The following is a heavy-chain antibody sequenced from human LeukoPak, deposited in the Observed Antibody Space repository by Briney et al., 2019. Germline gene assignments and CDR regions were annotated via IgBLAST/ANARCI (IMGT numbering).Heavy chain of an antibody. D-gene: IGHD2-21*02. CDR3: ARVAGGDWYYFDF. Sequence: ASVKVSCKASGYTFTAYYMHWVRQAPGQGLEWMGWINLNSGGTNYAQKFQGRVTMTRDTSISAAYMELSRLGSDDTAEYYCARVAGGDWYYFDFWGQGTLVTVSS. CDR2: INLNSGGT. CDR1: GYTFTAYY. V-gene: IGHV1-2*02. J-gene: IGHJ4*02.